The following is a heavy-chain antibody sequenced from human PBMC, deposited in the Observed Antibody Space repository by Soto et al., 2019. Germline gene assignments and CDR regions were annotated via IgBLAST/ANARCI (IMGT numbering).Heavy chain of an antibody. V-gene: IGHV4-39*01. D-gene: IGHD2-2*01. J-gene: IGHJ4*02. CDR3: ARQGYCSSTSFYSLFHX. CDR1: GGSISSISYY. CDR2: VYYSGST. Sequence: PSETLSLTCTVSGGSISSISYYWGWIRQPPGKGLELIGSVYYSGSTYYNPSLKSRVTISVDTSKNQFSLKLSSVTAADTAVDYCARQGYCSSTSFYSLFHXWGQGTLVTVSX.